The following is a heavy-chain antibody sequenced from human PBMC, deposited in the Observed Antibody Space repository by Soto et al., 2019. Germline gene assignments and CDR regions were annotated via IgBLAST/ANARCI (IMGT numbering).Heavy chain of an antibody. V-gene: IGHV3-72*01. J-gene: IGHJ4*02. CDR2: TRNKANSYTT. CDR3: ARDFGITGTTEY. CDR1: GFTFSDHY. Sequence: LRLSCAASGFTFSDHYMDWVRQAPGKGLEWVGRTRNKANSYTTEYAASVKGRFTISRDDSKNSLYLQMNSLKTEDTAVYYCARDFGITGTTEYWGQGTLVTVSS. D-gene: IGHD1-7*01.